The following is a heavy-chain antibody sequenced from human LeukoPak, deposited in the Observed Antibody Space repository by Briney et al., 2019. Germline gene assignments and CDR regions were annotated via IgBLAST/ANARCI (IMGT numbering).Heavy chain of an antibody. J-gene: IGHJ6*02. Sequence: PSETLSLTCTVSGGSISSYYWSWIRQPAGKGLEWIGRIYTSGSTNYNPSLKSRVTMSIDTSKYQFSLKLSSVTAADTAVYYCARANYGSGSYYDEEDYYYGMDVWGQGTTVTVSS. CDR3: ARANYGSGSYYDEEDYYYGMDV. V-gene: IGHV4-4*07. D-gene: IGHD3-10*01. CDR1: GGSISSYY. CDR2: IYTSGST.